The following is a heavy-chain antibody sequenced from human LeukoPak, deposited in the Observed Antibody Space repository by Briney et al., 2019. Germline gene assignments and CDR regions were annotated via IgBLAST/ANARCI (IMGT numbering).Heavy chain of an antibody. J-gene: IGHJ6*04. D-gene: IGHD4-11*01. CDR1: GDTFNSVA. Sequence: ASVKVSCKASGDTFNSVALSWLRLAPGQGLEWMGGIIPIFGTANYAQRFLGRVTIISDESTSTAYMEISSLTSEDTAVYYCARLSDPSKSPGPLDVWGKGTTVTVSS. V-gene: IGHV1-69*01. CDR2: IIPIFGTA. CDR3: ARLSDPSKSPGPLDV.